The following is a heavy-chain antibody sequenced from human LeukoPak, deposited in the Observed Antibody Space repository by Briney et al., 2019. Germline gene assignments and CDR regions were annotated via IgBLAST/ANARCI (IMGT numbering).Heavy chain of an antibody. CDR3: AREQLGYDCYY. D-gene: IGHD5-12*01. J-gene: IGHJ4*02. V-gene: IGHV3-30-3*01. CDR2: ISYDGNGK. CDR1: GFTFIGYA. Sequence: GGSLKLPFEASGFTFIGYAMHGVPRAPAKGLDGVALISYDGNGKYYADSVKGRFTISRDNSKNTLYLQMDSLRADDTALYYCAREQLGYDCYYWGQGTLVTVSS.